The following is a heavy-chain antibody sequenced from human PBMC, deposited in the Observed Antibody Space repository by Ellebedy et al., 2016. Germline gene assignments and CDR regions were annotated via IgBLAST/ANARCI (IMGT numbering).Heavy chain of an antibody. CDR3: ARTHRGGTATAAFDY. CDR1: GSSFTNYW. CDR2: IYPGDSET. Sequence: GESLKISCKGYGSSFTNYWIGWVRQMPGKGLEWMGVIYPGDSETKYSPSLQGQVTISADKSISTTYLHWSSLEASDTATYYCARTHRGGTATAAFDYWGQGTLVTVSS. J-gene: IGHJ4*02. V-gene: IGHV5-51*01. D-gene: IGHD2-21*02.